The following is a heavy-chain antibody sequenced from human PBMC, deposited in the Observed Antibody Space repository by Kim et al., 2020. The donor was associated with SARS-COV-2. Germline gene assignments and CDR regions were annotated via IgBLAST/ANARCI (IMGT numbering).Heavy chain of an antibody. Sequence: ASVKVSCKVSGYTLTELSMHWVRQAPGKGLEWMGGFDPEDGETIYAQKFQGRVTMTEDTSTDTAYMELSSLRSEDTAVYYCATDLTSRELPTFVGGPPWGQGTLVTVSS. V-gene: IGHV1-24*01. D-gene: IGHD1-26*01. CDR2: FDPEDGET. CDR3: ATDLTSRELPTFVGGPP. CDR1: GYTLTELS. J-gene: IGHJ5*02.